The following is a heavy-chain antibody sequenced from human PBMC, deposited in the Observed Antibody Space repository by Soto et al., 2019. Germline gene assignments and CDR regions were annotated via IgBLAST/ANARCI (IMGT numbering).Heavy chain of an antibody. D-gene: IGHD2-2*01. V-gene: IGHV1-69*06. Sequence: QVQLVQSGAEVRKPGSSVKVSCKASGGTFTSQTISWVRQAPGQGLEWMGGIIPFYSSATYAQKFQGRVWMTADKSTGTAYMELRSLRSEDTAMYYCVNSSTSHRQGPINWFDPWGQGTPVTVSS. CDR2: IIPFYSSA. CDR3: VNSSTSHRQGPINWFDP. J-gene: IGHJ5*02. CDR1: GGTFTSQT.